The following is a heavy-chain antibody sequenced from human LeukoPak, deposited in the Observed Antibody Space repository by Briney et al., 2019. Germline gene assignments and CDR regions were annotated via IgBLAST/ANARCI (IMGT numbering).Heavy chain of an antibody. J-gene: IGHJ4*02. V-gene: IGHV1-69*04. CDR1: GYTFTSYG. CDR3: ARDIGGSPFDY. Sequence: SVKVSCKASGYTFTSYGISWVRQAPGQGLEWMGRIIPILGIANYAQKFQGRVTITADESTSTAYMELSSLRSEDTAVYYCARDIGGSPFDYWGQGTLVTVSS. CDR2: IIPILGIA. D-gene: IGHD1-26*01.